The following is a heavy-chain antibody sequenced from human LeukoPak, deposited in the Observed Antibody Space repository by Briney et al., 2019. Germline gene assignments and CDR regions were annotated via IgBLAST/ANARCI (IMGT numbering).Heavy chain of an antibody. CDR2: IKQDGREK. CDR1: GFIFSSDW. Sequence: GGSLRLSCAASGFIFSSDWMNWVRQAPGKGLEWVANIKQDGREKYYVASVKGRFTISRVNAKNTLYLQMNSLRADDTAVYYCARGLRWPDFGGQGTLVTVSS. D-gene: IGHD4-23*01. J-gene: IGHJ4*02. V-gene: IGHV3-7*03. CDR3: ARGLRWPDF.